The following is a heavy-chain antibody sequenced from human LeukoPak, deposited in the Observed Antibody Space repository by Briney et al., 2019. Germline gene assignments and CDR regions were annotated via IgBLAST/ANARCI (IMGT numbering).Heavy chain of an antibody. Sequence: GASVKVSCKASGYTFTNFGISWVRQAPGQGLEWMGWISAYNGNTNYAQRLQGRVTMTTDTSTSTAYMELRSLRSDDTAVYYCARDRDYGDYNTQDLFVYWGQGTLVTVCS. CDR1: GYTFTNFG. V-gene: IGHV1-18*01. CDR2: ISAYNGNT. D-gene: IGHD4-17*01. J-gene: IGHJ4*02. CDR3: ARDRDYGDYNTQDLFVY.